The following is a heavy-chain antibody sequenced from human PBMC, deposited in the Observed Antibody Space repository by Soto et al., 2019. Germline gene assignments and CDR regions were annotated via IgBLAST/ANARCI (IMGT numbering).Heavy chain of an antibody. D-gene: IGHD2-15*01. CDR2: INHSGST. CDR1: GGSFSGYY. Sequence: SETVSLTCAVYGGSFSGYYWSWIRQPPGKGLEWIGEINHSGSTNYNPSLKSRVTISVDTSKNQFSLKLSSVTAADTAVYYCARKYCSGGSCYRRNNWFDPWGQGTLVTVSS. V-gene: IGHV4-34*01. J-gene: IGHJ5*02. CDR3: ARKYCSGGSCYRRNNWFDP.